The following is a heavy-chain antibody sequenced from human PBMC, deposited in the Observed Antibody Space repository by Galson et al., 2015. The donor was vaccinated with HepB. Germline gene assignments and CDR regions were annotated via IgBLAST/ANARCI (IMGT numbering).Heavy chain of an antibody. Sequence: SVKVSCKASGYTFTDYYVHWVRQAPGQGLEWLGRINSNSGGTRYAEKFQGRVTMTRDTSISTTYMELSRLTSDETAVYYCAREGRGTYYAGGYNWFDLWGQGTLVTVSS. J-gene: IGHJ5*02. D-gene: IGHD1-26*01. CDR1: GYTFTDYY. V-gene: IGHV1-2*06. CDR3: AREGRGTYYAGGYNWFDL. CDR2: INSNSGGT.